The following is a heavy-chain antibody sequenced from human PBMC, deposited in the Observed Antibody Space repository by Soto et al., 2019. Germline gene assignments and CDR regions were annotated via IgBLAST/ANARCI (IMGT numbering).Heavy chain of an antibody. J-gene: IGHJ4*01. CDR3: AKEVWGLYTFGRPLDN. V-gene: IGHV3-33*06. D-gene: IGHD2-2*02. CDR2: IWYDGSQK. Sequence: RGSLRLSCAVSGFNFSKFGMYWVRQAPGKGLEWVAVIWYDGSQKYYTDSVQGRFTISRDNSNNTLYLQMNSLRAEDTAVYYCAKEVWGLYTFGRPLDNWGHGTLVTVSS. CDR1: GFNFSKFG.